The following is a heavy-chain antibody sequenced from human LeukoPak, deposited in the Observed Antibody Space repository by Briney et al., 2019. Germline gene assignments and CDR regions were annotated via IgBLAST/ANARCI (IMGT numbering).Heavy chain of an antibody. CDR1: GFTFSSYA. Sequence: GGSLRLSCAASGFTFSSYAMHWVRQAPGKGLEWVAVIKYDGSNKYYADSVKDRFTISRDNSKNTLYLQMNSLRAEDTAVHYCARSPTYCSGGSCYLSSFDYWGQGTLVTVSS. V-gene: IGHV3-30-3*01. CDR3: ARSPTYCSGGSCYLSSFDY. CDR2: IKYDGSNK. D-gene: IGHD2-15*01. J-gene: IGHJ4*02.